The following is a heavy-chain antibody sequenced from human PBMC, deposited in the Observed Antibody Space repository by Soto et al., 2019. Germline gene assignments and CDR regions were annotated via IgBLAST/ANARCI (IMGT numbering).Heavy chain of an antibody. V-gene: IGHV1-69*13. D-gene: IGHD2-2*01. CDR1: GGTFSSYA. J-gene: IGHJ6*02. CDR2: IIPIFGTA. Sequence: ASVKVSCKASGGTFSSYAISWVRQAPGQGLEWMGGIIPIFGTANYAQKFQGRVTITADESTSTAYMELSSLRSEDTAVYYCARCPRYCSSTSCPEGYYNYGMDVWGQGTTVTVSS. CDR3: ARCPRYCSSTSCPEGYYNYGMDV.